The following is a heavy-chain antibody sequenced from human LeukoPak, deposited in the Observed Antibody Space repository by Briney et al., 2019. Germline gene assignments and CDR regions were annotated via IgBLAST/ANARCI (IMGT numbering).Heavy chain of an antibody. CDR3: AKAGGCTNGVCFILWRYFDY. Sequence: SGGSLRLSCAASGFTFSSYWMSWVRQAPGKGLEWVANIKQDGSEKYYVDSVKGRFTISRDNAKNSLYLQMSSLRAEDTAVYYCAKAGGCTNGVCFILWRYFDYWGQGTLVTVSS. J-gene: IGHJ4*02. CDR1: GFTFSSYW. V-gene: IGHV3-7*03. D-gene: IGHD2-8*01. CDR2: IKQDGSEK.